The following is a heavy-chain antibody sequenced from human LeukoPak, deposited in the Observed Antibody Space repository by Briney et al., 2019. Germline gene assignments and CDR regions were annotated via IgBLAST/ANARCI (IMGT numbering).Heavy chain of an antibody. CDR2: IYYRGRT. J-gene: IGHJ4*02. CDR1: NGSIITSSYY. CDR3: ARQKILDDNYDSSGYYVDQ. V-gene: IGHV4-39*01. D-gene: IGHD3-22*01. Sequence: SETLSLTCTVSNGSIITSSYYWGWIRQPPGKGLVWIGSIYYRGRTYYSPSLKTRVTISADTSNNQFSLNLSSVTASDTAVYYCARQKILDDNYDSSGYYVDQWGQGSLVTVSS.